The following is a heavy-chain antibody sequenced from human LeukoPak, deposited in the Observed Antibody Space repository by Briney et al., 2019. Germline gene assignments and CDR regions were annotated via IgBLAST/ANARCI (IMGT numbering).Heavy chain of an antibody. Sequence: PSETLSLTCTVSGYSISSGYYWGWIRQPPGKGLEWIGSIYHSGSTYYNPSLKSRVTISVDTSKNQFSLKLSSVTAADTAVYYCARDHYDSSGYYFGFDYWGQGTLVTVSS. V-gene: IGHV4-38-2*02. CDR1: GYSISSGYY. D-gene: IGHD3-22*01. CDR2: IYHSGST. J-gene: IGHJ4*02. CDR3: ARDHYDSSGYYFGFDY.